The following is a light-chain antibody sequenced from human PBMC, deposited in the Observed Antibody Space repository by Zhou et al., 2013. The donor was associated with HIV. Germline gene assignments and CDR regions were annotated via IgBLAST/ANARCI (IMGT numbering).Light chain of an antibody. Sequence: DIQLTQSPSSLAAFVGDRVTITCQASQDIGTYLNWYQQKPGKAPKLLIYGAVSTQSGVPSRFSGGGAGTQFPLIITSLQPEDSATYYCQQSATVPRTFGGGTQGGNQT. V-gene: IGKV1-39*01. J-gene: IGKJ4*01. CDR3: QQSATVPRT. CDR2: GAV. CDR1: QDIGTY.